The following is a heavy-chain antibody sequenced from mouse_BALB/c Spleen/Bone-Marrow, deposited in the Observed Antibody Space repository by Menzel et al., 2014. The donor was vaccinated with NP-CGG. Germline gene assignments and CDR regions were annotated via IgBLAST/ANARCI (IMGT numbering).Heavy chain of an antibody. D-gene: IGHD2-1*01. Sequence: QVQLQQSGPGLVAPSQSLSITCTVSGFSLTSYGVHWVRQPPGKGLEWLGIIWAGGSTNYKSALMSRLSISKDNSKSQVFLKMNSLQTDDTAVYYCARDRRDYGKAWYFDVWGAGTTVTVSS. CDR2: IWAGGST. V-gene: IGHV2-9*02. CDR3: ARDRRDYGKAWYFDV. J-gene: IGHJ1*01. CDR1: GFSLTSYG.